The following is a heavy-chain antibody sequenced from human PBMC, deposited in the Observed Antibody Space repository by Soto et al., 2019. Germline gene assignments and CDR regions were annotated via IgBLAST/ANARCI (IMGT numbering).Heavy chain of an antibody. CDR1: GYTFTSYG. J-gene: IGHJ4*02. CDR3: ARVSRWLPPYYFDY. V-gene: IGHV1-46*01. CDR2: INPSGGST. Sequence: GASVKVSCKASGYTFTSYGISWVRQAPGQGLEWMGIINPSGGSTSYAQKFQGRVTMTRDTSTSTVYMELSSLRSEDTAVYYCARVSRWLPPYYFDYWGQGTLVTVSS. D-gene: IGHD5-12*01.